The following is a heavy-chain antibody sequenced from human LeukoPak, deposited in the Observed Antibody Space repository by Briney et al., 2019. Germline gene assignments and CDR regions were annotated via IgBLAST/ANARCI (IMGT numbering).Heavy chain of an antibody. D-gene: IGHD6-6*01. CDR2: ISSSSNYI. Sequence: PGGSLRLSCAASGFTFNNYCVNWVRQAPGKGLEWVSSISSSSNYIYYADSVKGRFTISRDNAKNSLYLQMNSLRDEDTAVYYCARVSIASRIWDYWGQGTLVTVSS. J-gene: IGHJ4*02. CDR1: GFTFNNYC. CDR3: ARVSIASRIWDY. V-gene: IGHV3-21*01.